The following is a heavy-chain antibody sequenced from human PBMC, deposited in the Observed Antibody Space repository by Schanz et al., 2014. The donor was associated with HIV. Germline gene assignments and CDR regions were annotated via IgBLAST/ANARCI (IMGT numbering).Heavy chain of an antibody. CDR3: ARDDFYERNKKFVTLFGY. V-gene: IGHV3-74*01. J-gene: IGHJ4*02. CDR1: GFTFNNYW. Sequence: EVQLVESGGGLVQPGGSLRLSCEASGFTFNNYWMHWVRQVTGKGLVWVSRINSDGRFINYADSVRGRFTISRDNAKNLVYLQMDGLGDEDTAVYFCARDDFYERNKKFVTLFGYWGRGTLVTVSS. D-gene: IGHD3-16*01. CDR2: INSDGRFI.